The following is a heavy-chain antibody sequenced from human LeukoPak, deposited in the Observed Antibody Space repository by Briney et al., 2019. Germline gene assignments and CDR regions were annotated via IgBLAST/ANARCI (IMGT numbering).Heavy chain of an antibody. J-gene: IGHJ5*02. Sequence: SLSLSCAASGFTFDDYAMHWVRQAPGKGLEWVSGISWNSGSIGYADSVKGRFTISRDNAKNSLYLQMNSLRAEDTALYYCAKGRDKYQLLSKNWFDPWGQGTLVTVSS. D-gene: IGHD2-2*01. CDR2: ISWNSGSI. CDR3: AKGRDKYQLLSKNWFDP. CDR1: GFTFDDYA. V-gene: IGHV3-9*01.